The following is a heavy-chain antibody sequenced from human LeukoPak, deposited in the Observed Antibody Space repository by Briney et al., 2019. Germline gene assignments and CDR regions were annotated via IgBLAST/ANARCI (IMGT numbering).Heavy chain of an antibody. CDR2: MNPNSGNT. J-gene: IGHJ6*02. CDR1: GYTFTSYD. V-gene: IGHV1-8*01. CDR3: ARNWRDETRGRAGPGRDDRILYYYYGMDV. D-gene: IGHD2-15*01. Sequence: GASVKVSCKASGYTFTSYDINWVRQATGQGLEWMGWMNPNSGNTSYAQKLQGRVTMTRNTSISTAYMELSSLRSEDTAVYYCARNWRDETRGRAGPGRDDRILYYYYGMDVWGQGTTVTVSS.